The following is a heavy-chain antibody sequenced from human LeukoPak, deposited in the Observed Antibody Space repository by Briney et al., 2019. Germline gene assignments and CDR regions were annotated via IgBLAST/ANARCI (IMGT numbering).Heavy chain of an antibody. V-gene: IGHV1-69*04. Sequence: ASVKVSCKASGGTFSSYAISWVRQAPGQGLEWMGRIIPILGIASYAQKFQGRVTITADKSTSTAYMELSSLRSEDTAVYYCARAMFHYYDSSGCILDYWGQGTLVTVSS. D-gene: IGHD3-22*01. CDR1: GGTFSSYA. J-gene: IGHJ4*02. CDR3: ARAMFHYYDSSGCILDY. CDR2: IIPILGIA.